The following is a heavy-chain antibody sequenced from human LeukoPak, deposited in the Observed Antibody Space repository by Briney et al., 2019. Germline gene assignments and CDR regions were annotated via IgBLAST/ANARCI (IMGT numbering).Heavy chain of an antibody. V-gene: IGHV3-21*01. CDR2: ISSSSSYI. D-gene: IGHD3-22*01. Sequence: PGGSLRLSCSASGFTFSSYSMNWVRQAPGKGLEWVSSISSSSSYIYYADSVKGRFTISRDNAKNSLYLQMNSLRAEDTAVYYCARDTMIVVAHYYYYYGMDVWGQGTTVTVSS. CDR1: GFTFSSYS. J-gene: IGHJ6*02. CDR3: ARDTMIVVAHYYYYYGMDV.